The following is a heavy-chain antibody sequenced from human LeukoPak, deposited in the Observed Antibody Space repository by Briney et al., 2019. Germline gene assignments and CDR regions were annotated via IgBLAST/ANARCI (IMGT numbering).Heavy chain of an antibody. J-gene: IGHJ1*01. Sequence: PGGSLRLSCAASGFTFSSYAMSWVRQDPGKGLEWVSAISSSGGSTYYADSVKGRFTISRDNPKNTLSLQMNSLRAEDTAVYYCAKYSSGWYDEYFQHWGQGTLVTVSS. V-gene: IGHV3-23*01. CDR3: AKYSSGWYDEYFQH. CDR2: ISSSGGST. CDR1: GFTFSSYA. D-gene: IGHD6-19*01.